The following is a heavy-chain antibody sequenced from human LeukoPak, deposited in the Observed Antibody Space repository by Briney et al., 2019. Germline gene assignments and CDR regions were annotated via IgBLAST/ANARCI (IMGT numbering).Heavy chain of an antibody. D-gene: IGHD1-26*01. Sequence: ASVNVSCTVSGYTLTELSMHWVRQAPGKGLEWMGGFDPEDGETIYAQKFQGRVTMTEDTSTDTAYMELSSLRSEDTAVYYCATLQWELLRFDYWGQGTLVTVSS. CDR1: GYTLTELS. CDR3: ATLQWELLRFDY. V-gene: IGHV1-24*01. CDR2: FDPEDGET. J-gene: IGHJ4*02.